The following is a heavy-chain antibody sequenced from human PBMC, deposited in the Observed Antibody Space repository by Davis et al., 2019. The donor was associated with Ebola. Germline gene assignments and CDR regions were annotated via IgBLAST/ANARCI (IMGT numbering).Heavy chain of an antibody. CDR3: AEGGDDGLGY. V-gene: IGHV1-69*04. J-gene: IGHJ4*02. CDR1: GYTFTSYA. D-gene: IGHD3-16*01. Sequence: SVKVSCKASGYTFTSYAMNWVRQAPGQGLEWMGRIIPILGIANYAQKFQGRVTITADKSTSTAYMELSSLRSEDTAVYYCAEGGDDGLGYWGQGTLVTVSS. CDR2: IIPILGIA.